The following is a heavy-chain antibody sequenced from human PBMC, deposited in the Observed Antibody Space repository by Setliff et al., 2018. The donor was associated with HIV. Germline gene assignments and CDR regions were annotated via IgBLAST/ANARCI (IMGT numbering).Heavy chain of an antibody. J-gene: IGHJ4*02. V-gene: IGHV1-69*08. CDR1: GGTFSSYT. CDR2: IIPILGTA. CDR3: ARGMDYYDTSGYYQYYFDY. D-gene: IGHD3-22*01. Sequence: SVKVSCKASGGTFSSYTISWVRQAPGQGLEWMGRIIPILGTANYAQKFQGRVTITADKSTSTAYMELSSLRSEDTAVYYCARGMDYYDTSGYYQYYFDYWGQGTLVTVSS.